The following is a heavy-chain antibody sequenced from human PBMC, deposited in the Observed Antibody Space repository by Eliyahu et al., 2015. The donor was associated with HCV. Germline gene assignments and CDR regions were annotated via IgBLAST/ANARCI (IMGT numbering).Heavy chain of an antibody. V-gene: IGHV4-59*01. Sequence: QVQLQESGPGLVKPSETLSLTCTVSGGSIXXYYWSWIRQPPGKGLEWIGYIHYSGSTNYNPSLKSRVIISLXTSKNQFSLNLTSVTAADTAVYYCASGGGGIAVAGTGGWFDPWGQGTLVTVSS. CDR3: ASGGGGIAVAGTGGWFDP. J-gene: IGHJ5*02. D-gene: IGHD6-19*01. CDR1: GGSIXXYY. CDR2: IHYSGST.